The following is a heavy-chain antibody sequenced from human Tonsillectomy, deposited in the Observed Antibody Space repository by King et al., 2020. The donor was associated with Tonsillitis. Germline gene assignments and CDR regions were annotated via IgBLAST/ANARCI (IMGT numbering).Heavy chain of an antibody. CDR1: AYKFTDYY. CDR2: ISTNSGGT. Sequence: VQLVQSGAEVKKPGASVKVSCKASAYKFTDYYIHWVRQAPGQGREWMGWISTNSGGTKSAQKFQGRVTMTRDTSITTAYMELSSLTSDDTAMYYCARDCGTFYYDDGGYSHFDYWGQGTLVTVSS. V-gene: IGHV1-2*02. J-gene: IGHJ4*02. D-gene: IGHD3-22*01. CDR3: ARDCGTFYYDDGGYSHFDY.